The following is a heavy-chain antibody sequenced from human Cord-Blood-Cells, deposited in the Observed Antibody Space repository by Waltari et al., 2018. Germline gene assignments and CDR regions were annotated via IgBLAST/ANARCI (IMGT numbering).Heavy chain of an antibody. V-gene: IGHV4-39*01. CDR1: GGSISSSSYY. CDR3: ARRDYYGSGSYDY. Sequence: QLQLQESGPGLVKPSETLSLTCTVSGGSISSSSYYWGWIRPPPGQGLEWIGSKYYSGSSYNNPPLKTRVTRSVDTSKNQFSLKVSTVSAADTAVYYCARRDYYGSGSYDYWGQGTLVTVSS. J-gene: IGHJ4*02. D-gene: IGHD3-10*01. CDR2: KYYSGSS.